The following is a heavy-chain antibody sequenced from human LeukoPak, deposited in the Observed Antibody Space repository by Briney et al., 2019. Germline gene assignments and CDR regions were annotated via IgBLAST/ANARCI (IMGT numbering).Heavy chain of an antibody. CDR2: LSWNSASI. CDR1: GFTFNDYA. D-gene: IGHD6-19*01. CDR3: AKSGGGAVTGRTSRAFDI. V-gene: IGHV3-9*01. J-gene: IGHJ3*02. Sequence: GGSLRLSCAASGFTFNDYAMHWVRQAPGKGLEWVSGLSWNSASIGYADSVKGRFTISRDNAKNSLYLQMNSLRVEDTALYYCAKSGGGAVTGRTSRAFDIWGQGTMVTVSS.